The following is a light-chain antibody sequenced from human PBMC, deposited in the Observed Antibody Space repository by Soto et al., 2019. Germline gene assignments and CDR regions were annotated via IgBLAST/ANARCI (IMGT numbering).Light chain of an antibody. CDR1: SSDVGGYNY. CDR3: SSYTSSTTWV. V-gene: IGLV2-14*01. CDR2: EVS. Sequence: QSALTQPASVSGSPGQSITISCTGTSSDVGGYNYVSWYQHHPGKAPKLMIYEVSDRPSGVSNLFSGSKSGNMASLTISGLQAEDEANYYCSSYTSSTTWVFGGGTKLTVL. J-gene: IGLJ3*02.